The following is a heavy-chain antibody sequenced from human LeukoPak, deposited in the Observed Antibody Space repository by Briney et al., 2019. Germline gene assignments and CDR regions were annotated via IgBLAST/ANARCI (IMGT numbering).Heavy chain of an antibody. CDR2: ISGNGDST. D-gene: IGHD6-19*01. CDR1: GFTFSTYA. CDR3: AKDARWLAPGTFDI. Sequence: QPGGSLRLSCAASGFTFSTYAMTWVRQAPGKGLNWVSGISGNGDSTFYADSVKGRFTISRDNSKKTLYLQMNSLRADDTAVYYCAKDARWLAPGTFDIWGRGTMVTVS. J-gene: IGHJ3*02. V-gene: IGHV3-23*01.